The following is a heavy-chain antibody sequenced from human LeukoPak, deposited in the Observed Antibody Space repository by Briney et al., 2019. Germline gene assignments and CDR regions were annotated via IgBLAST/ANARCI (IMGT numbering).Heavy chain of an antibody. CDR2: GSGGST. D-gene: IGHD2-2*01. Sequence: GSGGSTYYADSVKGRFTISRDNSKNTLYLQMNSLRAEDTAVYYCAKDPQSIVVVPFAIWGQGTMVIVSS. V-gene: IGHV3-23*01. CDR3: AKDPQSIVVVPFAI. J-gene: IGHJ3*02.